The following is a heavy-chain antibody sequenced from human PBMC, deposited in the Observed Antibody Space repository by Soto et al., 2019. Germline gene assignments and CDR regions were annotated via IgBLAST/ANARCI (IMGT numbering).Heavy chain of an antibody. J-gene: IGHJ4*02. CDR2: IIPIFGTA. V-gene: IGHV1-69*13. D-gene: IGHD1-26*01. CDR1: GGTFSSYA. CDR3: ARDPPETGGYFDY. Sequence: ASLKVTCKASGGTFSSYASSWVRPAPGQGLEWMGGIIPIFGTANYAQKFQGRVTITADESTSTAYMELSSLRSEDTAVYYCARDPPETGGYFDYWGQGTLVTVSS.